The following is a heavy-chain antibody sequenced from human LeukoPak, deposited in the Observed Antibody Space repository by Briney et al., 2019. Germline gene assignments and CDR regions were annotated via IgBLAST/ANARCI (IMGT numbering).Heavy chain of an antibody. CDR3: ARDLSVLVRGVITS. Sequence: GGSLRLSCAASGFTFSSYWMSWVRQAPGKGLEWVSVIYSGGSTYYADSVKGRFTISRDNSKNTLYLQMNSLRAEDTAVYYCARDLSVLVRGVITSWGQGTLVTVSS. V-gene: IGHV3-66*02. D-gene: IGHD3-10*01. J-gene: IGHJ5*02. CDR1: GFTFSSYW. CDR2: IYSGGST.